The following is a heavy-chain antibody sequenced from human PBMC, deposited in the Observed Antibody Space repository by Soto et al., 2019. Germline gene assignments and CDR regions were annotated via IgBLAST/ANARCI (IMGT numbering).Heavy chain of an antibody. D-gene: IGHD3-22*01. CDR3: ARDYYDSSGYYFDY. V-gene: IGHV3-33*08. Sequence: PGRSLRLSCAASGFTVSSNYMHWVRQAPGKGLEWVAVIWYDGSNKYYADSVKGRFTISRGNSKNTLYLQMNSLRAEDTAVYYCARDYYDSSGYYFDYWGQGTLVTVSS. J-gene: IGHJ4*02. CDR1: GFTVSSNY. CDR2: IWYDGSNK.